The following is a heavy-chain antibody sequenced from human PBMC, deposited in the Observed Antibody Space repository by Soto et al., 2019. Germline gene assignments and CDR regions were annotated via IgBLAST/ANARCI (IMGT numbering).Heavy chain of an antibody. D-gene: IGHD3-22*01. CDR2: IYYGGSI. Sequence: SETLSLTCSVSGGSISSGYCTWIRQPPGKGLEWIGYIYYGGSINYNPSLKSRVIISVDTAKNQFSLSLSSVTAADTAVYYCTGAYYDIDGYILDPRGQRTSVTVSS. J-gene: IGHJ5*02. CDR1: GGSISSGY. V-gene: IGHV4-59*01. CDR3: TGAYYDIDGYILDP.